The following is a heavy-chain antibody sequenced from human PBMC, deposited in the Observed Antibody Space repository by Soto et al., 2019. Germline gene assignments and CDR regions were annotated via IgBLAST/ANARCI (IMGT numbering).Heavy chain of an antibody. Sequence: GGSLRLSCAASGFTFSSYAMSWVRQAPGKGLEWVSAISGSGGSTYYADSVKGRFTISRDNSKNTLYLQMNSLRAEDTAVYYCAKVRGFWSGYYYYGXDVWGQGTTVTVSS. CDR1: GFTFSSYA. CDR3: AKVRGFWSGYYYYGXDV. J-gene: IGHJ6*02. D-gene: IGHD3-3*01. CDR2: ISGSGGST. V-gene: IGHV3-23*01.